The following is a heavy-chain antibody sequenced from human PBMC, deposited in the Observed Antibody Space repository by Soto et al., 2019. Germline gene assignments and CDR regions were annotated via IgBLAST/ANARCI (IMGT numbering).Heavy chain of an antibody. CDR1: GGSISDSTYC. V-gene: IGHV4-39*01. D-gene: IGHD3-22*01. Sequence: HLQESGPGLVKPSEALSLMCSVSGGSISDSTYCWGWIRQSPGKGLEWIGTVSYSGSTDYQHAPKIRVTISVATDKYQFSLKLSSATAGDTDFYHCAPTLYNYYHNNGSYYPNGCLEFWGRGPQVNVSS. CDR2: VSYSGST. CDR3: APTLYNYYHNNGSYYPNGCLEF. J-gene: IGHJ2*01.